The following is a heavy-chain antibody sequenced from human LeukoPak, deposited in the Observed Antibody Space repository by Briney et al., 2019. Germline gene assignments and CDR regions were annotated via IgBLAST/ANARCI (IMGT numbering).Heavy chain of an antibody. CDR1: GFTFSSYA. CDR2: ISGSGGST. D-gene: IGHD6-13*01. V-gene: IGHV3-23*01. CDR3: AKVGSSWYSYYYYGMDV. J-gene: IGHJ6*02. Sequence: GSLRLSCAASGFTFSSYAISWVRQAPGKGLEWVSAISGSGGSTYYADSGKGRFTISRDNSKNTLYLQMNSLRAEDTAVYYCAKVGSSWYSYYYYGMDVWGQGTTVTVSS.